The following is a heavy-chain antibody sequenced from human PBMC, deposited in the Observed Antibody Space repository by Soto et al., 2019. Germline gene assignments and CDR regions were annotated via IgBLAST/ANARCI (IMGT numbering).Heavy chain of an antibody. D-gene: IGHD1-26*01. Sequence: QVQLVESGGGVVQPGRSLRLSCAASGFTFSYYAMHWVRQAPGKGLEWVAVIWCDGSNKYYADSVKGRFTISRDNSKNTLYLQMNSLRAEDTAVYYCARGAGANPPTALDVWGQGTTVTVSS. CDR3: ARGAGANPPTALDV. V-gene: IGHV3-33*01. J-gene: IGHJ6*02. CDR2: IWCDGSNK. CDR1: GFTFSYYA.